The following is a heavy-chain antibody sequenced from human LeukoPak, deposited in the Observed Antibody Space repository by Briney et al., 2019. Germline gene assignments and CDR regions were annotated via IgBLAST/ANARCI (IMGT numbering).Heavy chain of an antibody. V-gene: IGHV4-4*07. CDR2: IYTSGST. D-gene: IGHD3-10*01. CDR1: GGSISSYY. CDR3: ARLSWFGELLSFYFDY. Sequence: MPSETLSLTCTVSGGSISSYYWSWIRQPAGKGLEWIGRIYTSGSTNYNPSLKSRVTMSVDTSKNQFSLKLSSVTAADTAVYYCARLSWFGELLSFYFDYWGQGTLVTVSS. J-gene: IGHJ4*02.